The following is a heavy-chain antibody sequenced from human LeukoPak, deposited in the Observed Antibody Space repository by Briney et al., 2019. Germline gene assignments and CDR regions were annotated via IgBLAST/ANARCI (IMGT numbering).Heavy chain of an antibody. J-gene: IGHJ6*03. CDR2: IRFDGSNK. Sequence: GGSLRLSCAASGFTFSIYGMHWVRQAPGKGLEWVAFIRFDGSNKYYADSAKGRFAISRDNSRDTLFLQMNSLRPEDTAVYYCANGFGEFNYYYYYMDLWGKGTTVTVSS. CDR3: ANGFGEFNYYYYYMDL. CDR1: GFTFSIYG. V-gene: IGHV3-30*02. D-gene: IGHD3-10*01.